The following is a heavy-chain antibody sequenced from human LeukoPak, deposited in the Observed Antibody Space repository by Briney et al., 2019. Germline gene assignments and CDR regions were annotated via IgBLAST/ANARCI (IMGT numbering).Heavy chain of an antibody. CDR2: IIPILGIA. CDR3: VTKYKLEDAFDI. D-gene: IGHD1-1*01. J-gene: IGHJ3*02. V-gene: IGHV1-69*04. CDR1: GGTFSSYA. Sequence: SVKVSCKASGGTFSSYAISWVRQAPGQGLEWMGRIIPILGIANYAQKFQGRVTITADKSTSTACMELSSLRSEDTAVYYCVTKYKLEDAFDIWGQGTMVTVSS.